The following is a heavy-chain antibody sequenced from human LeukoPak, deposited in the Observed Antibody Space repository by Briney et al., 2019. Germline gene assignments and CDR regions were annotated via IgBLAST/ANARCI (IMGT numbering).Heavy chain of an antibody. CDR2: IHYSGST. V-gene: IGHV4-39*07. CDR1: GGSISSSSYY. D-gene: IGHD2-15*01. Sequence: PSETLSLTRTVSGGSISSSSYYWGWIRQPPGKGLEWIGSIHYSGSTNYNPSLKSRVTISVDTSKNQFSLKLSSVTAADTAVYYCARGYCSGGSCYSYYYYNYMDVWGRGTTVTVSS. CDR3: ARGYCSGGSCYSYYYYNYMDV. J-gene: IGHJ6*03.